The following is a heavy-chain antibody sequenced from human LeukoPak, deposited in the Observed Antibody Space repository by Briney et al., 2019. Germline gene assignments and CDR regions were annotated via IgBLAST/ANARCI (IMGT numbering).Heavy chain of an antibody. V-gene: IGHV4-34*01. D-gene: IGHD4-23*01. J-gene: IGHJ4*02. CDR2: INHSGST. Sequence: SETLSLTCAIYGGSFSGNYWSWIRQPPGTGLEWIGEINHSGSTNYNPSLKSRVTISVDTSKNQFSLKLSSVTAADTAVYYCARGHYGGNHFDYWGQGTLVTVSS. CDR3: ARGHYGGNHFDY. CDR1: GGSFSGNY.